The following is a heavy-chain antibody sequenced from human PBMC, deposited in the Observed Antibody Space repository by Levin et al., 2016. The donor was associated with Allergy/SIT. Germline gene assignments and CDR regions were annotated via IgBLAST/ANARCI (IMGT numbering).Heavy chain of an antibody. CDR3: ARVSPGRDYNWFDP. D-gene: IGHD1-26*01. Sequence: WVRQAPGQGLEWMGIINPSGGSTSYAQKFQGRVTMTRDTSTSTVYMELSSLRSEDTAVYYCARVSPGRDYNWFDPWGQGTLVTVSS. CDR2: INPSGGST. V-gene: IGHV1-46*01. J-gene: IGHJ5*02.